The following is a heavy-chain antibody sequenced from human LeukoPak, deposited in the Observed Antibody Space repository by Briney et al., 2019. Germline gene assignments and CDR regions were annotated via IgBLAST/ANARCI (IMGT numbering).Heavy chain of an antibody. J-gene: IGHJ5*02. CDR2: INEDGSET. D-gene: IGHD3-22*01. CDR3: ARKKYYYDTSTYGWFDP. Sequence: PGGSLRLSCAASGFTFSTYWMTWVRQAPGKGLEWVSNINEDGSETNYVDSVKGRFTISRDNAKNSLYLQMNSLRVEETAVYSCARKKYYYDTSTYGWFDPWGQGISVTVSS. V-gene: IGHV3-7*01. CDR1: GFTFSTYW.